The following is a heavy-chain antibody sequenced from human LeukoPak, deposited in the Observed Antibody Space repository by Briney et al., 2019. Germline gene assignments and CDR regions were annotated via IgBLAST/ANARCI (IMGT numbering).Heavy chain of an antibody. CDR2: IYFSGIT. V-gene: IGHV4-39*01. CDR3: ARHRLSVVRAAPFDS. CDR1: LGSISSSSYY. D-gene: IGHD2-2*01. J-gene: IGHJ4*02. Sequence: PSETLSLTRTLSLGSISSSSYYWGCIRQPPGRGREWIGGIYFSGITYYNPSLKSRVTISVDTSKNQFSMKLSSVTAADTAVYDCARHRLSVVRAAPFDSWGQGTLVTVSS.